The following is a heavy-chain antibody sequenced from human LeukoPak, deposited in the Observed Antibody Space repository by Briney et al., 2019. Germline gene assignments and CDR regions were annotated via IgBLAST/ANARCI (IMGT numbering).Heavy chain of an antibody. CDR3: ARADWDTAMIDY. V-gene: IGHV3-23*01. Sequence: GGTLRLSCAASGFTFSSYGMSWVRQAPGKGLEWVPAMSGSGGITYYADSVKGRFTISRDNAKNSLYLQMNSLRAEDTAVNYCARADWDTAMIDYWGQGTLVTVSS. D-gene: IGHD5-18*01. J-gene: IGHJ4*02. CDR1: GFTFSSYG. CDR2: MSGSGGIT.